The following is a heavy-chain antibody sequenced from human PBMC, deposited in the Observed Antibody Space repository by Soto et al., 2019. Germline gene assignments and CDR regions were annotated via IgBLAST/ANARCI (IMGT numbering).Heavy chain of an antibody. CDR3: ARDRDIVLVPAAYYYYGMDV. Sequence: QVQLVQSGAEVKKPGSSVKVSCKASGGTFSSYAISWVRQAPGQGLEWMGGIIPIFGTANYAQKFQGRVTSTADESTSTAYMELSSVRSEDTAVYYCARDRDIVLVPAAYYYYGMDVWGQGTTVTVSS. V-gene: IGHV1-69*12. CDR1: GGTFSSYA. CDR2: IIPIFGTA. D-gene: IGHD2-2*01. J-gene: IGHJ6*02.